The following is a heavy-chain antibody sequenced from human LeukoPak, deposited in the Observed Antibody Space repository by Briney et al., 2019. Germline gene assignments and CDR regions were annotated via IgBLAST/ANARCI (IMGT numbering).Heavy chain of an antibody. CDR2: IIPIFGTA. CDR3: ARGLYSSTYGWFDP. V-gene: IGHV1-69*13. J-gene: IGHJ5*02. CDR1: GGTFSSYA. Sequence: SVKVSCKASGGTFSSYAISWVRQAPGHGLEWMGGIIPIFGTANYAQKFQGRVTITADESTSTAYMELSSLRSEDTAVYYCARGLYSSTYGWFDPWGQGTLVTVSS. D-gene: IGHD6-13*01.